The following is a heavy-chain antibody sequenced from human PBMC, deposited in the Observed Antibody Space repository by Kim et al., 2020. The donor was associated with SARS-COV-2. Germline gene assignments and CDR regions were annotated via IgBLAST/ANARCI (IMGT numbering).Heavy chain of an antibody. CDR3: ARLGVIAAAGTVDY. J-gene: IGHJ4*02. D-gene: IGHD6-13*01. V-gene: IGHV3-11*01. Sequence: GSVKGRFTISRDNAKNSLFLQMNSLRAEDTALYFCARLGVIAAAGTVDYWGQGALVTVSS.